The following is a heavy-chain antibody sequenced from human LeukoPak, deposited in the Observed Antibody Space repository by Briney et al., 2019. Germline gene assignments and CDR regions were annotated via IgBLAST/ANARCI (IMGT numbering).Heavy chain of an antibody. CDR1: GGSISSGGYY. V-gene: IGHV4-31*03. J-gene: IGHJ2*01. D-gene: IGHD2-21*02. Sequence: SQTLSLTCTVSGGSISSGGYYWSWIRQQPGKGLERIGYIYYSGSTYYNPSLKSRVTISVDTSKNQFSLKLSSVTAADTAVYYCARDRLTYWYFDLWGRGTLVTVSS. CDR2: IYYSGST. CDR3: ARDRLTYWYFDL.